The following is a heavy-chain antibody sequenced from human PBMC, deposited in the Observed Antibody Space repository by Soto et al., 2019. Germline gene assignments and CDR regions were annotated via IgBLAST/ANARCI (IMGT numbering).Heavy chain of an antibody. J-gene: IGHJ3*02. V-gene: IGHV3-48*02. D-gene: IGHD3-22*01. CDR3: GGDSSGYYYPDVFDI. CDR1: GFTFSSYS. CDR2: ISSSSSTI. Sequence: EVQLVESGGGLVQPGGSLRLSCAASGFTFSSYSMNWVRQAPGKGLECVSYISSSSSTIYYADSVKGRFTISRDNAKNSLYLQMNSLRDEDTAVYYCGGDSSGYYYPDVFDIWGQGTMVTVSS.